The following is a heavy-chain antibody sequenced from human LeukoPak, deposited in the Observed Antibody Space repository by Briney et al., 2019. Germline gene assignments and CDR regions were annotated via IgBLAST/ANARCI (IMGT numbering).Heavy chain of an antibody. J-gene: IGHJ4*02. Sequence: SVTVSCKASGGTFSSYAISWVRQAPGQGLEWMGRIIPILGIANYAQKFQGRVTITADKSTSTAYMELSSLRSEDTAVYYCAREFDFWSGYLGYWGQGTLVTVSS. D-gene: IGHD3-3*01. V-gene: IGHV1-69*04. CDR1: GGTFSSYA. CDR3: AREFDFWSGYLGY. CDR2: IIPILGIA.